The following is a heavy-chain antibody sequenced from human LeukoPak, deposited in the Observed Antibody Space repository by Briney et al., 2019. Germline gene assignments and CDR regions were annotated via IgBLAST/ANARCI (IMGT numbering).Heavy chain of an antibody. CDR3: ARTGSTCFDY. CDR1: GFAFSSYG. Sequence: PGRSLRLSCAASGFAFSSYGMHWVRQAPGKGLEWVAVIWYDGSNKYYADSVKGRFTISRDNSKNTLYLQMNSLRAEDTAVYYCARTGSTCFDYWGQGTLVTVSS. CDR2: IWYDGSNK. V-gene: IGHV3-33*01. D-gene: IGHD2-2*01. J-gene: IGHJ4*02.